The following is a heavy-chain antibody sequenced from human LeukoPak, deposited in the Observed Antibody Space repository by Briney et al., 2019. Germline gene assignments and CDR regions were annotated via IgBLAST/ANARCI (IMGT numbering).Heavy chain of an antibody. V-gene: IGHV1-18*01. D-gene: IGHD2-2*01. CDR3: ERNGVGDATAEYFQH. J-gene: IGHJ1*01. CDR2: ISAYNGNT. Sequence: GASVTVSFMASGYTFTIYGISWVRQAPGQGLEWMGCISAYNGNTNYPQKLQGRVTMTTDTSTSTAYMELRSLRSDDTAVYYCERNGVGDATAEYFQHWGQGTLVTVSS. CDR1: GYTFTIYG.